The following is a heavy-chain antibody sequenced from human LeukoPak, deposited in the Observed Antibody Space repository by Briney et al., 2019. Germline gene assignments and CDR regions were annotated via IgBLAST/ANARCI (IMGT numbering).Heavy chain of an antibody. D-gene: IGHD5-18*01. V-gene: IGHV4-59*01. CDR1: GGSISSYY. CDR3: ARRGYSYGPGYYYHYVDV. CDR2: IYYSGST. J-gene: IGHJ6*03. Sequence: SETLSLTCTVSGGSISSYYWSWIRQPPGKGLEWIGYIYYSGSTNYNPSLKSRVTISVDTSKNQFSLKLSSVTAADTAVYYCARRGYSYGPGYYYHYVDVWGKGTTVTVSS.